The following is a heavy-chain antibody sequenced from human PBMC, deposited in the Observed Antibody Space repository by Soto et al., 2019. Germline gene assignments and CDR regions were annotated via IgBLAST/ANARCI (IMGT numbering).Heavy chain of an antibody. D-gene: IGHD2-15*01. CDR1: GFSLSARGVG. CDR2: IYWHDDK. CDR3: AHSPWVAAPDY. V-gene: IGHV2-5*01. J-gene: IGHJ4*02. Sequence: QITLKESGPTLVKPTQTLTLTCTFSGFSLSARGVGVCWIRQPPGNAREWPALIYWHDDKRYSPSLQSRLTIPKAHYKSQVVFSMTHGYPAARATYYCAHSPWVAAPDYWGQGPLVTVSS.